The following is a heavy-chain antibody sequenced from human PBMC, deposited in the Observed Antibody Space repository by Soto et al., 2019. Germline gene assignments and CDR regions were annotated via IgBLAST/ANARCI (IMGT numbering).Heavy chain of an antibody. Sequence: SLRLSCAASGFTFSSYGMHWVRQAPGKGLEWVAVISYDGSNKYYADSVKGRFTISRDNSKNTLYLQMNSLRAEDTAVYYCAKDTLTVSGGNLDYWGQGTLVTVSS. J-gene: IGHJ4*02. CDR3: AKDTLTVSGGNLDY. D-gene: IGHD2-15*01. V-gene: IGHV3-30*18. CDR1: GFTFSSYG. CDR2: ISYDGSNK.